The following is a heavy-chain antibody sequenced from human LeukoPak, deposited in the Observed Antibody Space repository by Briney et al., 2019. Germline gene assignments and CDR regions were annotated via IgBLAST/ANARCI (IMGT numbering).Heavy chain of an antibody. D-gene: IGHD6-13*01. J-gene: IGHJ4*02. V-gene: IGHV4-31*03. Sequence: SETLSLTCTVSGGSISSGGYYWSWIRQHPGKALEWIGYIYYSGSTYYNPSLKSRVTISVDTSKNQFSLELSSVTAADTAVYYCARASSSSWPDYFDYWGQGTLVTVSS. CDR3: ARASSSSWPDYFDY. CDR2: IYYSGST. CDR1: GGSISSGGYY.